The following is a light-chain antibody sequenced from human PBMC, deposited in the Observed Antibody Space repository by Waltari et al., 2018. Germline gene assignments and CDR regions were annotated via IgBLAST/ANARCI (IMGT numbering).Light chain of an antibody. CDR1: IPNIGNYY. V-gene: IGLV1-51*01. CDR2: DNN. CDR3: ATWDNSLREVV. Sequence: QSVLTQPPSVSAAPGQKVTIYCSGSIPNIGNYYLSWYHQLPGAAPKLLIYDNNKRPSGIPDRFSASKSGTSATLGIAGLQIGDEADYYCATWDNSLREVVFGGGTKLTVL. J-gene: IGLJ2*01.